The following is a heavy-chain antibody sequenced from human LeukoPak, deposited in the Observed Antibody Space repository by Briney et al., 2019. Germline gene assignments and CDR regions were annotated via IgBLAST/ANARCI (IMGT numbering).Heavy chain of an antibody. J-gene: IGHJ4*02. V-gene: IGHV3-21*01. CDR1: EFTSSSYA. CDR3: ARYYYDSSDSRALDY. Sequence: GGSLRLSCAASEFTSSSYAMNWVRQAPGKGLEWVSSISSSGTYISYADSVRGRFTISRDNAKNSLYLQMNSLRAEDTAVYYCARYYYDSSDSRALDYWGQGTLVTVSS. D-gene: IGHD3-22*01. CDR2: ISSSGTYI.